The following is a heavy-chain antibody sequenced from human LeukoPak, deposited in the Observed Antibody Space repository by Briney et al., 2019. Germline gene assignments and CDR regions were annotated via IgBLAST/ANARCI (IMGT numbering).Heavy chain of an antibody. Sequence: GGSLRLSRAASGFTFSSYAMSWVRQAPGKGLDWVSAISGSGGSTYYADSVKDRFTISRDNSKNTLYLQMNSLRAEDTAVYYCAKDASIYYYDSSGYPYFDYWGQGTLVTVSS. CDR1: GFTFSSYA. J-gene: IGHJ4*02. D-gene: IGHD3-22*01. CDR3: AKDASIYYYDSSGYPYFDY. CDR2: ISGSGGST. V-gene: IGHV3-23*01.